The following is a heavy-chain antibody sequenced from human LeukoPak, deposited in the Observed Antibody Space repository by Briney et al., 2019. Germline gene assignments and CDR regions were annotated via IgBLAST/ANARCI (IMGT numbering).Heavy chain of an antibody. CDR1: GYTFTSYG. CDR3: AREPYSSSWYYFDY. CDR2: ISAYNGNT. V-gene: IGHV1-18*01. Sequence: GASVKVSCKASGYTFTSYGISWVRQAPGQGLEWMGWISAYNGNTNYAQKLQGRVTITADESTSTAYMELSSLRSEDTAVYYCAREPYSSSWYYFDYWGQGTLVTVSS. D-gene: IGHD6-13*01. J-gene: IGHJ4*02.